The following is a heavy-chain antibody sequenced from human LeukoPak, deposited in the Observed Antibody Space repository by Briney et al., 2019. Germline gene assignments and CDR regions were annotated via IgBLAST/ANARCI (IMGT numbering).Heavy chain of an antibody. D-gene: IGHD3-16*02. J-gene: IGHJ5*02. CDR3: ARVTNDYVWGSYRPSNWFDP. CDR1: GGSISSSSYY. CDR2: IYYSGST. V-gene: IGHV4-39*07. Sequence: SETLSLTCTVSGGSISSSSYYWGWIRQPPGKGLEWIGSIYYSGSTYYNPFLKSRVTISVDTSKNQFSLKLSSVTAADTAVYYCARVTNDYVWGSYRPSNWFDPWGQGTLVTVSS.